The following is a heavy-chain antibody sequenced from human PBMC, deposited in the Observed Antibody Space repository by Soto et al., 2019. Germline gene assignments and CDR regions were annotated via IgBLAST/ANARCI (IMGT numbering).Heavy chain of an antibody. V-gene: IGHV3-23*01. J-gene: IGHJ4*02. D-gene: IGHD3-10*01. CDR3: AKGVPQNPPLPLFDY. Sequence: GGSMSLSCAASGFTFSSYSMSWVRQAPGKGLEWVSTISGSDGRTYSTCSGKGRFTISRYNSRNTAYLQMNSLRVEDTAVYYYAKGVPQNPPLPLFDYWGRETRVTV. CDR2: ISGSDGRT. CDR1: GFTFSSYS.